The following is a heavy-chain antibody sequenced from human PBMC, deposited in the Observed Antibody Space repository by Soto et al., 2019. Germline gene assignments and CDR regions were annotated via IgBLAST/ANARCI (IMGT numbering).Heavy chain of an antibody. CDR2: VTHSGSS. Sequence: QVQLQESGPGLVRPSQTLSLTCTVSRDSISRGDYYWSWIRQHAGKGLEWIGYVTHSGSSFYNPSLQSRVIISVDTSKNQFALKLTPVTAADTAVYYCARTRTDTSSSFDHWGQGILVTVSS. D-gene: IGHD6-6*01. J-gene: IGHJ4*02. CDR3: ARTRTDTSSSFDH. V-gene: IGHV4-31*03. CDR1: RDSISRGDYY.